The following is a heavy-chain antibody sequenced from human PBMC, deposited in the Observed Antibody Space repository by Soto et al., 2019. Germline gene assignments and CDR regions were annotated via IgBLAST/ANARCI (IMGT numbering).Heavy chain of an antibody. Sequence: SETLSLTCTVSGVSISTFYWGWIRQPPGKGLEWIGYISYIGSAKYNPSLKSRVTISGDTSKNQFSLKVNSMTAADTAVYYCVRAEDGYNSYWGQGTLVTVSS. CDR2: ISYIGSA. D-gene: IGHD5-12*01. CDR1: GVSISTFY. J-gene: IGHJ1*01. V-gene: IGHV4-59*01. CDR3: VRAEDGYNSY.